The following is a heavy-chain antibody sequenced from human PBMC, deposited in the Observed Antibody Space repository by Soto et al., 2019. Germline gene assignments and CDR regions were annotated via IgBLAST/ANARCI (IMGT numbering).Heavy chain of an antibody. CDR3: ARAFYCSSTSCPDY. Sequence: GGSLRLSCAASGFTFSSYGMHWVRQAPGKGLEWVAVISYDGSNKYYADSVKGRFTISRDNSKNTLYLQMNSLRAEDTAVYYCARAFYCSSTSCPDYWGQGTLVTVSS. D-gene: IGHD2-2*01. V-gene: IGHV3-30*03. CDR2: ISYDGSNK. CDR1: GFTFSSYG. J-gene: IGHJ4*02.